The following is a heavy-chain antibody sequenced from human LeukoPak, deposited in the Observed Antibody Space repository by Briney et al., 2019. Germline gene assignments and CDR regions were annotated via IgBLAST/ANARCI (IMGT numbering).Heavy chain of an antibody. Sequence: PGGSLRLSCAASGFTVSSNYMGWVRQAPGKGLEWVSVIYSGGSTYYADSVKGRFTISRDNSKNTLYLQMNSPRAEDTAVYYCAAARYYDSSGLLRDAFDIWGQGTMVTVSS. CDR2: IYSGGST. CDR1: GFTVSSNY. V-gene: IGHV3-53*01. CDR3: AAARYYDSSGLLRDAFDI. J-gene: IGHJ3*02. D-gene: IGHD3-22*01.